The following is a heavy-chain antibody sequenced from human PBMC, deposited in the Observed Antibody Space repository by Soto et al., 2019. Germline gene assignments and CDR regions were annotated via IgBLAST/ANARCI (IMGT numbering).Heavy chain of an antibody. CDR1: GGSMNIGSHS. J-gene: IGHJ6*02. Sequence: SETLSLTCSVSGGSMNIGSHSWNWIRQSAGKGLEWIGFVYYSGTTYYNPALNSRVTISVDRAKSQFSLQLRSVTAADTAVYYCARDLWVEPELYYYGMDVWGQGTTVTVSS. V-gene: IGHV4-30-2*06. CDR2: VYYSGTT. D-gene: IGHD1-1*01. CDR3: ARDLWVEPELYYYGMDV.